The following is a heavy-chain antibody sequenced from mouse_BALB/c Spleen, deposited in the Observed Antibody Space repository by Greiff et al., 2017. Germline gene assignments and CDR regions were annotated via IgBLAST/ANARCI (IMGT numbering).Heavy chain of an antibody. Sequence: VQLKESGPGLVAPSQSLSITCTVSGFSLTGYGVNWVRQPPGKGLEWLGMIWGDGSTDYNSALKSRLSISKDNSKSQVFLKMNSLQTDDTARYYCARLDPYRYDEGYYFDYWGQGTTLTVSS. CDR3: ARLDPYRYDEGYYFDY. V-gene: IGHV2-6-7*01. J-gene: IGHJ2*01. D-gene: IGHD2-14*01. CDR2: IWGDGST. CDR1: GFSLTGYG.